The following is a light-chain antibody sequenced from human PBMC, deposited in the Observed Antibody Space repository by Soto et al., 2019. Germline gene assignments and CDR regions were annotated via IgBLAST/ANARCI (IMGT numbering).Light chain of an antibody. CDR3: QQYGRSPFT. V-gene: IGKV3-20*01. J-gene: IGKJ3*01. CDR1: QRVSSNN. CDR2: GAS. Sequence: EMVLTQSPGTLSLSPGERATLSCRARQRVSSNNLAWYQQRPGQAPRVVIYGASTRANGIPERFSGSGSGTDFTLTISRLEPEYFAVYYCQQYGRSPFTFGPGTKVDIK.